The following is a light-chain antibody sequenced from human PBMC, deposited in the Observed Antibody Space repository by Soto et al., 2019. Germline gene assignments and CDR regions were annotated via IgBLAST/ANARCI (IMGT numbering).Light chain of an antibody. CDR2: DVS. CDR3: GSYTSDKTWV. CDR1: NTDVGHDEF. J-gene: IGLJ3*02. V-gene: IGLV2-14*03. Sequence: QSALTQPASVSGSPGQSITITCNGSNTDVGHDEFVSWYQQHPGKAPKLIIYDVSRRPSGVSDRFSGSKSGNTASLTISGLQAEDEADYYCGSYTSDKTWVFGGGTKVTVL.